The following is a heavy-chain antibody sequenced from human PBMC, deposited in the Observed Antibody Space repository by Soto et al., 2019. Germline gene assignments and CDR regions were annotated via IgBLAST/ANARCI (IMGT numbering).Heavy chain of an antibody. V-gene: IGHV1-69*13. CDR3: AREVDYVWGSLRCTYDYYGMDS. J-gene: IGHJ6*01. CDR1: GGTFSSYA. D-gene: IGHD3-16*02. Sequence: SVKVSCKASGGTFSSYAISWVRQAPGQGLEWMGGIIPIFGTANYAQKFQGRVTITADESTSTAYMELSSLRSEDTAVYYCAREVDYVWGSLRCTYDYYGMDSGGQWTRVTIS. CDR2: IIPIFGTA.